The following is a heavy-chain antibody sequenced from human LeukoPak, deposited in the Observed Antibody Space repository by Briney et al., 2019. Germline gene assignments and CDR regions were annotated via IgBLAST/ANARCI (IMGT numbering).Heavy chain of an antibody. V-gene: IGHV5-51*01. J-gene: IGHJ6*03. CDR3: ARLDYYDSSGYMGDYYYYYMDV. CDR1: GYSFTSYW. CDR2: IYPGDSDT. D-gene: IGHD3-22*01. Sequence: GESLKISCKGSGYSFTSYWIGWVRQMPGKGLEWMGIIYPGDSDTRYSPSFQGQVTISADKSISTAYLQWSSLKASDTAMYYCARLDYYDSSGYMGDYYYYYMDVWGKGTTVTISS.